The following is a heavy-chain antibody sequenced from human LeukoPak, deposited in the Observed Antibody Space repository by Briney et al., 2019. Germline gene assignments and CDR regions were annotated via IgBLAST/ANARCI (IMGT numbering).Heavy chain of an antibody. Sequence: PGGSLRLSCAASGFTFSNYAMHWVRQAPGKGLEWVSTISGSGGSTYYADSVKGWFTIFRDNSKNTLYLQMNSLRAEDTAVYYCAKQLLGIAVAGTAYWGQGTLVTVSS. V-gene: IGHV3-23*01. CDR3: AKQLLGIAVAGTAY. CDR2: ISGSGGST. D-gene: IGHD6-19*01. J-gene: IGHJ4*02. CDR1: GFTFSNYA.